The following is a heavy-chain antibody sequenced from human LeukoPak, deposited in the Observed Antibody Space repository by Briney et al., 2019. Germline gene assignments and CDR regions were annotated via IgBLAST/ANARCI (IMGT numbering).Heavy chain of an antibody. CDR1: GITLSNYG. CDR3: AKRGVVIRVILIGFHKEAYYFDS. CDR2: ISDSGGRT. D-gene: IGHD3-9*01. J-gene: IGHJ4*02. Sequence: GGSLRLSCAVSGITLSNYGMSWVRQAPGKGLEWVAGISDSGGRTNYADSVKGRFTISRDNPKNILYLQMNSLSAEDTAVYLCAKRGVVIRVILIGFHKEAYYFDSWGQGALVTVSS. V-gene: IGHV3-23*01.